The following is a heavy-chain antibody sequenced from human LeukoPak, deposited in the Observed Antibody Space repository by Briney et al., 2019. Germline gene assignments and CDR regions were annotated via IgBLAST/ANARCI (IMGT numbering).Heavy chain of an antibody. V-gene: IGHV4-59*01. D-gene: IGHD5-18*01. CDR3: ARCGYSYGFVVYYMDV. CDR1: GGSISSYY. CDR2: IYYSGST. Sequence: SETLSLTCTVSGGSISSYYWSWIRQPPGKGLEWIGYIYYSGSTNYNPSLKSRVTISVDTSKNQFSLKLSSVTAADTAVYYCARCGYSYGFVVYYMDVWGKGTTVTISS. J-gene: IGHJ6*03.